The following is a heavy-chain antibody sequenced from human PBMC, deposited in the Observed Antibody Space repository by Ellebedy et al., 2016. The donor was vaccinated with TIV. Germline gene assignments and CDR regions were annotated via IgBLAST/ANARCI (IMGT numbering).Heavy chain of an antibody. CDR2: ISSGGTTI. CDR1: GFTFSTYE. D-gene: IGHD1-14*01. J-gene: IGHJ4*02. V-gene: IGHV3-48*03. Sequence: GESLKISCVASGFTFSTYEMNWVRQAPGKGLEWISYISSGGTTIHYADSVKGRFTVSRHNTENPLYLQMNSLRAEDTGVYYCARDRTSFVAVFDYWGQGTQVTVSS. CDR3: ARDRTSFVAVFDY.